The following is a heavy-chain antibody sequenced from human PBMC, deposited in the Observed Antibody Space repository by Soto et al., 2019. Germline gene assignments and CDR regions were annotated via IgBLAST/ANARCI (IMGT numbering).Heavy chain of an antibody. CDR2: INGRSNYV. D-gene: IGHD1-26*01. V-gene: IGHV3-21*01. Sequence: EVQVVESGGGLVKPGGSLRLSCVFSGFTFSTYTMNWVRQAPGKGLEWVSSINGRSNYVYYADSVKGRFTISRDNAKNSMYLQMNRLRAEDTAIYYCAREDGVVGSSSAFDHWGLGTLVTVSS. J-gene: IGHJ4*02. CDR3: AREDGVVGSSSAFDH. CDR1: GFTFSTYT.